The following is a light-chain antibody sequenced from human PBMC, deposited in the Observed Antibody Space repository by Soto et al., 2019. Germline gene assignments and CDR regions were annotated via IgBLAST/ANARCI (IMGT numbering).Light chain of an antibody. CDR1: QSLLYSDGKTY. CDR2: EVS. J-gene: IGKJ2*01. CDR3: MQSIQSPHT. Sequence: EIVMTPPPLSLSVTPVQPASISCKSSQSLLYSDGKTYLYWFLQRPGLAPQLLIYEVSHRFSGVPDRFSGSGSGTDFTLKVSRVEAEDVGVYYCMQSIQSPHTFGQGTKLEIK. V-gene: IGKV2D-29*01.